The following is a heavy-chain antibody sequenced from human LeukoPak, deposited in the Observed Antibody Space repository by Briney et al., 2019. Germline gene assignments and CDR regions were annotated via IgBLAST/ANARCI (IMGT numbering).Heavy chain of an antibody. D-gene: IGHD3-16*02. J-gene: IGHJ3*02. Sequence: SETLSLTCTVSGGSISSYYWNWIRQPPGRGLEWIGCIYYSGSTNYNPSLKSRVTMSVDTSKNQFSLKLSSVTAADTAVYYCARDHPGIVDAFDIWGQGTMVTVSS. CDR3: ARDHPGIVDAFDI. V-gene: IGHV4-59*12. CDR2: IYYSGST. CDR1: GGSISSYY.